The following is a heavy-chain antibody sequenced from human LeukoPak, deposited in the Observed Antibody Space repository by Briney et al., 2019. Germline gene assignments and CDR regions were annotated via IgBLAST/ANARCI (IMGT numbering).Heavy chain of an antibody. J-gene: IGHJ3*02. CDR2: IYYSGST. D-gene: IGHD1-26*01. V-gene: IGHV4-61*01. CDR3: ARTSGSYYEEGPLATPNDAFDI. CDR1: GGSVSSGSYY. Sequence: PSETLSLTCTVSGGSVSSGSYYWSWIRQPPGKGLEWIGYIYYSGSTNYNPSLKCRVTISVDTSKNQFSLKLSSVTAADTAVYYCARTSGSYYEEGPLATPNDAFDIWGQGTMVTVSS.